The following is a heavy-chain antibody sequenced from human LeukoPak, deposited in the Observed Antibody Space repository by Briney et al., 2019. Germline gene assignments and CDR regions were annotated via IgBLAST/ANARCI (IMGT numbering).Heavy chain of an antibody. V-gene: IGHV3-7*03. J-gene: IGHJ4*02. CDR1: GFIFKKYW. CDR2: IKEDGSET. CDR3: VASFSASGLVHY. Sequence: GRSLRLSCAASGFIFKKYWMNWVRQVPGKGLECLANIKEDGSETYYADSVKGRFTISRDNAKNSLSLQMNGLRADDMAFYYCVASFSASGLVHYWGQGTPVTVS. D-gene: IGHD6-13*01.